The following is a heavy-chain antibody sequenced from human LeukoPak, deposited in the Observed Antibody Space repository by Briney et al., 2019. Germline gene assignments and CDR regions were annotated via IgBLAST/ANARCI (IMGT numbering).Heavy chain of an antibody. CDR1: GGSFSGYY. CDR3: ARHARYWFDP. J-gene: IGHJ5*02. Sequence: PSETLSLTCAVYGGSFSGYYWSWIRQPPGKGLEWIGEINHSGSTNYNPSLKSRVTISVDTSKNQFSLKLSSVTAADTAVYYCARHARYWFDPWGQGTLVTVSS. V-gene: IGHV4-34*01. D-gene: IGHD2-2*01. CDR2: INHSGST.